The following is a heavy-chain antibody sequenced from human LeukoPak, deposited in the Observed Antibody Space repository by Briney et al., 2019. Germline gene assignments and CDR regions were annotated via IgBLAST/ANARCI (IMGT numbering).Heavy chain of an antibody. CDR1: GASTTSYY. J-gene: IGHJ4*02. D-gene: IGHD3-22*01. CDR3: ARDTLSYDTSGYYYFDY. Sequence: SETLSLACSVSGASTTSYYWNWIRQAPGKGLEWIGYIYSDGTTSYSPSLRSRVTISIDTSRNQFSLKLSSVTAADAAVYYCARDTLSYDTSGYYYFDYWGQGALVTVSS. V-gene: IGHV4-59*01. CDR2: IYSDGTT.